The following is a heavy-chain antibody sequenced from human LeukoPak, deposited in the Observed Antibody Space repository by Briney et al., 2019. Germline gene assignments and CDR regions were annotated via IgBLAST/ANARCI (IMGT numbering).Heavy chain of an antibody. CDR3: ARDPQDFWSGYTNNWFDP. V-gene: IGHV4-59*01. J-gene: IGHJ5*02. Sequence: PSETLSLTCTVSGGSISSYYWSWIRQPPGKGLEWIGYIYYSGSTNYNPSLKSRVTISVDTSKNQFSLKLSSVTAADTAVYYCARDPQDFWSGYTNNWFDPWGQGTLVTVSS. CDR2: IYYSGST. D-gene: IGHD3-3*01. CDR1: GGSISSYY.